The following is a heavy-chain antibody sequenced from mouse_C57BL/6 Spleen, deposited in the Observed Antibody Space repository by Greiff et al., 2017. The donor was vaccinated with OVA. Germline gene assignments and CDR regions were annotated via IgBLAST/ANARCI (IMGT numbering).Heavy chain of an antibody. D-gene: IGHD4-1*02. CDR2: INPNNGGT. V-gene: IGHV1-22*01. J-gene: IGHJ2*01. CDR3: ARQLGRGYFDY. CDR1: GYTFTDYN. Sequence: EVQRVESGPELVKPGASVKMSCKASGYTFTDYNMHWVKQSHGKSLEWIGYINPNNGGTSYNQKFKGKATLTVNKSSSTAYMELRSLTSEDSAVYYCARQLGRGYFDYWGQGTTLTVSS.